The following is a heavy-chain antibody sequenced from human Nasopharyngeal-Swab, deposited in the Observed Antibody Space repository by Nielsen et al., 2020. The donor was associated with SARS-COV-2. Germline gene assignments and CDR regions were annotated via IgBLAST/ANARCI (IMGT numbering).Heavy chain of an antibody. CDR3: AREGYCSGGSYLLCFYYGMDV. D-gene: IGHD2-15*01. J-gene: IGHJ6*02. CDR2: MNPNSGNT. CDR1: GYTFTSYD. V-gene: IGHV1-8*01. Sequence: ASVKVSCKASGYTFTSYDINWVRQATGQGLEWMGWMNPNSGNTGYAQKFQGRVTMTRNTSISTAYMELSSLRSEDTAVYYCAREGYCSGGSYLLCFYYGMDVWGQGTTVTVSS.